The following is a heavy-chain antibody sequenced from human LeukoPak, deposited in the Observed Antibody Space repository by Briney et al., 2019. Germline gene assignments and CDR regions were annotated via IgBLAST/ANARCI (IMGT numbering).Heavy chain of an antibody. CDR3: AREGRTATENTXXXXXXXDX. D-gene: IGHD6-13*01. J-gene: IGHJ6*02. CDR2: IYTSGST. CDR1: GGSISSYY. V-gene: IGHV4-4*07. Sequence: SETLSLTCTVSGGSISSYYWSWIRQPAGKGLEWIGRIYTSGSTNYNPSLKSRVTMSVDTSKNQFSLKLSSVTAADAAVYYCAREGRTATENTXXXXXXXDXWGQXXTXTVSS.